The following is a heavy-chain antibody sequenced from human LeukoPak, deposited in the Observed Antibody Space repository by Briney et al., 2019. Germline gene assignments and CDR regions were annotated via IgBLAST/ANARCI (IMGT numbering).Heavy chain of an antibody. J-gene: IGHJ4*02. Sequence: PGGSLRLSCAASGFTFSSYAMSWVRQAPGKGLEWVSAISGTGGRTYYADSVKGRFTISRDNSKNTLYLQMNSLRAEDTAVYYCAKGPSHYGDYYFDYWGQGTLVTVSS. D-gene: IGHD4-17*01. CDR2: ISGTGGRT. CDR3: AKGPSHYGDYYFDY. CDR1: GFTFSSYA. V-gene: IGHV3-23*01.